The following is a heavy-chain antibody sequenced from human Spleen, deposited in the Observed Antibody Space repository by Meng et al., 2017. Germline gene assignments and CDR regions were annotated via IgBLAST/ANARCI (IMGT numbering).Heavy chain of an antibody. CDR1: CGAFSCYY. CDR3: ARGPWLNWNYPAYFQH. D-gene: IGHD1-7*01. V-gene: IGHV4-34*01. CDR2: INHSGST. Sequence: VPLQRWDAGLLKSSVTLSLTWAVYCGAFSCYYWSWIRQPPGKGLDWIGEINHSGSTNYNPSLKSRVTISVDTSKNQFSLKLSSVTAADTAVYYCARGPWLNWNYPAYFQHWGQGTLVTVSS. J-gene: IGHJ1*01.